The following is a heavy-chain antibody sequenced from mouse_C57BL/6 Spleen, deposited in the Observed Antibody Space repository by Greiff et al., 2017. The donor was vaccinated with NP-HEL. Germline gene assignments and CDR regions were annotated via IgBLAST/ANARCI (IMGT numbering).Heavy chain of an antibody. J-gene: IGHJ2*01. Sequence: QVQLQQSGAELAKPGASVKLSCKASGYTFTSYWMHWVKQRPGQGLEWIGYINPSSGYTKYNQKFKDKATLTADKSSSTAYMQLSSLTYEDSAVYYCARGYYGSDHYFDYWGQGTTLTVSS. CDR1: GYTFTSYW. CDR3: ARGYYGSDHYFDY. CDR2: INPSSGYT. V-gene: IGHV1-7*01. D-gene: IGHD1-1*01.